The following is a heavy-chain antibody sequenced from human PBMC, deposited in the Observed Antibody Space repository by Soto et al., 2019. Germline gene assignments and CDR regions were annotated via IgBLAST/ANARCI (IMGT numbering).Heavy chain of an antibody. V-gene: IGHV1-2*04. Sequence: QVQLVQSGAEVKPPGASVKVSCKASGYTFTGFYIHWVRQAPGQGLEWMGWTNTDTGGTNYADKFKGWVTVTRGTSTSTAYMEVRRLTADDTAVYYCARSNAPTVTTPSFDYWGQGTLVTVSS. CDR1: GYTFTGFY. CDR3: ARSNAPTVTTPSFDY. D-gene: IGHD4-17*01. CDR2: TNTDTGGT. J-gene: IGHJ4*02.